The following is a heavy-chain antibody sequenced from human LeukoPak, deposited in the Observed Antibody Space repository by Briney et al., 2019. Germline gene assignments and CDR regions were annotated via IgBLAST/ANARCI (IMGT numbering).Heavy chain of an antibody. CDR3: ARGAVQLSQQRYYYMDV. CDR2: IYYSGST. CDR1: GDSFSYFY. V-gene: IGHV4-59*01. Sequence: SETLSLTCTVSGDSFSYFYWSWIRQPPGKGLEWIGYIYYSGSTNYNPSLKSRVTISVDTSKNQFSLKLSSVTAADTAVYYCARGAVQLSQQRYYYMDVWGKGTTVTISS. J-gene: IGHJ6*03. D-gene: IGHD5-18*01.